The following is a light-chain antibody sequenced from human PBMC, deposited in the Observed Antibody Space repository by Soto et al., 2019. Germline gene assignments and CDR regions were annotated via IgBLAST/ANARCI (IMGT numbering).Light chain of an antibody. V-gene: IGKV1-39*01. CDR2: AAS. CDR3: QQSYSTPLT. J-gene: IGKJ1*01. CDR1: LRIGTY. Sequence: DIQMTQSPSALSASVGDRVTITCRASLRIGTYLNWFQQKPGKAPKILIYAASSLHSGVPSRFSGSGSGTDFSLTISSLQLEDFATYYCQQSYSTPLTFGQGTKVDIK.